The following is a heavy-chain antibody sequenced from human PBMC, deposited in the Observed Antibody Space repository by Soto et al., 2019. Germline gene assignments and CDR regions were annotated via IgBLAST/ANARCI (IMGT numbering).Heavy chain of an antibody. CDR1: GYTFTSYA. Sequence: ASVKVSCKASGYTFTSYAMHWVRQAPGQRLEWMGWINAGNGNTKYSQKFQGRVTITRDTSASTAYMELSSLRSEDTAVYYCARDGGDWCTNGVGYTRRYYYYYYMDVWGKGTTVTVYS. CDR2: INAGNGNT. D-gene: IGHD2-8*01. CDR3: ARDGGDWCTNGVGYTRRYYYYYYMDV. J-gene: IGHJ6*03. V-gene: IGHV1-3*01.